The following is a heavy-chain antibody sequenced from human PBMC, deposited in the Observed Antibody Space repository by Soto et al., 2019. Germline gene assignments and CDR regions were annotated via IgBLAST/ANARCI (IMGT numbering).Heavy chain of an antibody. J-gene: IGHJ4*02. D-gene: IGHD6-19*01. CDR3: ERRIAVTGNRVFDY. CDR2: IGGSGFHT. Sequence: EVQLLESGGGLVQPGGSLRLSCAASGFTFSSYALNWVRHTPGKGLEWVSAIGGSGFHTYYADSVKGRFTISRDNSKNTLYLQMNSLRAEDTDIYYCERRIAVTGNRVFDYWGQGTLVTVSS. CDR1: GFTFSSYA. V-gene: IGHV3-23*01.